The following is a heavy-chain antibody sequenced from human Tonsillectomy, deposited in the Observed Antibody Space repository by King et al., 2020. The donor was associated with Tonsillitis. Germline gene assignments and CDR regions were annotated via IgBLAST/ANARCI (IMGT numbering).Heavy chain of an antibody. D-gene: IGHD3-22*01. J-gene: IGHJ3*02. CDR1: GGSISSGGYS. CDR3: ALNYYDSSGYYQDAFDI. CDR2: IYHSGST. Sequence: LQLPESGSGLVKPSQTLSLTCAVSGGSISSGGYSWSWIRQPPGKGLEWIGYIYHSGSTYYNPSLKSRVTISVDRSKNQFSLKLSSVTAADTAVYYCALNYYDSSGYYQDAFDIWGQGTMVTVSS. V-gene: IGHV4-30-2*01.